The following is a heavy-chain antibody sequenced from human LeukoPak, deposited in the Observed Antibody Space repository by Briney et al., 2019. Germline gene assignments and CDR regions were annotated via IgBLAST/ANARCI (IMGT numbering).Heavy chain of an antibody. CDR2: ICSNDNNT. CDR3: AKGTSSSCYSAPKY. V-gene: IGHV3-23*01. Sequence: PGGSLRLSCAASGFTFSSYAMNWVRQAPGKGLGWVSAICSNDNNTYYADSVKGRFTISRDNSKSTLSLQLNSLRAEDTAVYYCAKGTSSSCYSAPKYWGQGTLVTVSS. CDR1: GFTFSSYA. J-gene: IGHJ4*02. D-gene: IGHD2-15*01.